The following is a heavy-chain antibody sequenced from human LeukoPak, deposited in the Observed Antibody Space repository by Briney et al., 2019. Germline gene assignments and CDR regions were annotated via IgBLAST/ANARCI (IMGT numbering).Heavy chain of an antibody. V-gene: IGHV6-1*01. Sequence: SQTLSLTCAISGDSVSSNSAAWNWIRQSPSRGLEWLGRTYYRSKWYNDYAVSVKSRITINPDTSKNQFSLQLNSVTPEDTAVYYCARGEIVVVPAARAKSWFDPWGQGTLVTVSS. D-gene: IGHD2-2*01. CDR3: ARGEIVVVPAARAKSWFDP. CDR2: TYYRSKWYN. CDR1: GDSVSSNSAA. J-gene: IGHJ5*02.